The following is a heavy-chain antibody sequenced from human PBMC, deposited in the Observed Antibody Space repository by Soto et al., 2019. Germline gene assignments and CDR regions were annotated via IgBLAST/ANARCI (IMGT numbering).Heavy chain of an antibody. CDR1: GGSIRSGGYN. CDR3: ERTVFP. V-gene: IGHV4-31*03. Sequence: PSETLSLTCTVSGGSIRSGGYNWNWIRQHPVKGLEWIVYIYYIGSTYYHPSLKSRVTISLDTSKNQFSLKLSSVTAAYTAVYYCERTVFPWGQGTLVTLSS. J-gene: IGHJ5*02. CDR2: IYYIGST.